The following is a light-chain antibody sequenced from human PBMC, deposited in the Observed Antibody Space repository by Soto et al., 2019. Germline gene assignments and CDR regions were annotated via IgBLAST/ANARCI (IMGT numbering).Light chain of an antibody. CDR3: QQYGSSPRT. Sequence: ENVLTQFPGTLSLSPGERATLSCRASQSVSSSYFAWYQQKPGQAPMLLIYGASSKATVTPDRFSGSGSGTDFTLTISRLEPEDFAVYYCQQYGSSPRTFGQGTKLEIK. CDR2: GAS. CDR1: QSVSSSY. V-gene: IGKV3-20*01. J-gene: IGKJ2*01.